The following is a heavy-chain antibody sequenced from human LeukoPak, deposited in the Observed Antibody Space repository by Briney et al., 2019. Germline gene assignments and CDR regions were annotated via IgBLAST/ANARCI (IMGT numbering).Heavy chain of an antibody. V-gene: IGHV4-38-2*01. J-gene: IGHJ3*02. Sequence: SETLSLTCAVSGYSISSGYYWGWIRQPPGKGLEWIGSIYHSGSTYYNPSLKSRVTISVDTSKNQFSLKLSSVTAADTAVYYCARHRSGVVVPAADDAFDIWGQGAMVTVSS. CDR2: IYHSGST. CDR3: ARHRSGVVVPAADDAFDI. D-gene: IGHD2-2*01. CDR1: GYSISSGYY.